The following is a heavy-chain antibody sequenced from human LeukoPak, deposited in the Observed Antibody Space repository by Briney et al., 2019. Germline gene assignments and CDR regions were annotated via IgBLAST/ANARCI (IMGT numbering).Heavy chain of an antibody. D-gene: IGHD3-22*01. V-gene: IGHV1-2*02. CDR2: INPNSGGT. J-gene: IGHJ4*02. Sequence: ASVKVSCKTSGYTFTGYYMHWVRQAPGQGLEWMGWINPNSGGTNYAQKFQDRVTMTGDTSISTAYMELSRLTSDDTAVYYCARAPMIVVVFPPRLDYWGQGTLFTASS. CDR1: GYTFTGYY. CDR3: ARAPMIVVVFPPRLDY.